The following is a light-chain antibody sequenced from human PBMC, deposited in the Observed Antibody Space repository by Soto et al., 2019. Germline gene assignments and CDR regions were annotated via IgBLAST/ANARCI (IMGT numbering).Light chain of an antibody. CDR2: DTS. CDR3: QQSYNTPQT. CDR1: QSITMY. V-gene: IGKV1-39*01. J-gene: IGKJ1*01. Sequence: IQMTQSPSSLSASVLDRVTITGGASQSITMYLNWYRQKAGKAPELVIYDTSTLVSGVPPRFTGSGSGTDFTLTITSLQPEDSATYYCQQSYNTPQTFGQGTKVDIK.